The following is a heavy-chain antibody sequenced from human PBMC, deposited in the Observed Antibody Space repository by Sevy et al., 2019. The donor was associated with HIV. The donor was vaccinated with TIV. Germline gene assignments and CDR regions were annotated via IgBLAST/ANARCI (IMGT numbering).Heavy chain of an antibody. D-gene: IGHD2-2*01. CDR1: EFTFSSYA. J-gene: IGHJ5*02. Sequence: GGSLRLSCAASEFTFSSYAMSWVRQAPGKGLEWVSAISGSGGSTYYADSVKGRFTISRDNSKNTLYLQMNSLRAEDTAVYYCAKGSDIVVVPAANEDWFDPWGQGTLVTVSS. V-gene: IGHV3-23*01. CDR3: AKGSDIVVVPAANEDWFDP. CDR2: ISGSGGST.